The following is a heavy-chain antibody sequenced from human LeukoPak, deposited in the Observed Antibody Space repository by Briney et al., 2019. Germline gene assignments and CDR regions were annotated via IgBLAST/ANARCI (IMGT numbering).Heavy chain of an antibody. D-gene: IGHD5-18*01. J-gene: IGHJ4*02. V-gene: IGHV4-38-2*01. CDR3: ARARYNYGDSDY. CDR2: IYHNGNT. CDR1: GYSISSGYY. Sequence: SETLSLTCAVSGYSISSGYYWGWIRQPPGKGLEWIGTIYHNGNTYYNPSLNSRATISVGTSRNQFSLELSSVTAADTAVFYCARARYNYGDSDYWGQGTLVTVSS.